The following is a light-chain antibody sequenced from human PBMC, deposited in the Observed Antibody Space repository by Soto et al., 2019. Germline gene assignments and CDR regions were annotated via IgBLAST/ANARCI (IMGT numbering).Light chain of an antibody. J-gene: IGLJ2*01. CDR2: VNSDGSR. Sequence: QLVLTQSPSASASLGASVKLTCALSSGHSNYAIAWHQQQPEKGPRYLMKVNSDGSRNKGDGIPDRLTGSSSGAERYLTISSLQSEDEADYYCQTWGTGIVVFGGGTKLTVL. CDR1: SGHSNYA. CDR3: QTWGTGIVV. V-gene: IGLV4-69*01.